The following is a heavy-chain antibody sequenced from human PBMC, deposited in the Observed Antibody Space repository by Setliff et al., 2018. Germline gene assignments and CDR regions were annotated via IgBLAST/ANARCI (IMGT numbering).Heavy chain of an antibody. CDR3: ARGMRDGYRSFHY. Sequence: PSETLSLTCAVSGYSISSGYHWAWIRQLPGKGLEWIGTIYHSGSTYFNPSLESRVTLSVDTSKNQFSLKLTSVIAADTAVYYCARGMRDGYRSFHYWVQGTLVT. CDR2: IYHSGST. CDR1: GYSISSGYH. V-gene: IGHV4-38-2*01. D-gene: IGHD5-12*01. J-gene: IGHJ4*02.